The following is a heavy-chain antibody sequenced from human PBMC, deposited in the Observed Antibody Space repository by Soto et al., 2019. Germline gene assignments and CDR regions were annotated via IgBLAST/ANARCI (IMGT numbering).Heavy chain of an antibody. CDR2: IIPIFGTA. V-gene: IGHV1-69*13. J-gene: IGHJ4*02. D-gene: IGHD2-21*02. CDR3: ATPSPSRLEGVVVTAIPLDY. Sequence: ASVKVSCKASGGTFSSYAISWVRQAPGQGLEWMGGIIPIFGTANYAQKFQGRVTITADESTSTAYMELSSLRSEDTAVYYCATPSPSRLEGVVVTAIPLDYWGQGTLVTVSS. CDR1: GGTFSSYA.